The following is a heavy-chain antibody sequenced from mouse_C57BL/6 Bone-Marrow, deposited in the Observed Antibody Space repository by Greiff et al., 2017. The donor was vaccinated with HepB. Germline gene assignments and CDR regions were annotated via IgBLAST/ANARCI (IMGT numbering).Heavy chain of an antibody. D-gene: IGHD1-1*01. Sequence: QVQLKQPGAELVKPGASVKLSCKASGYTFTSYWMHWVKQRPGQGLEWIGMIHPNSGSTNYNEKFKSKATLTVDKSSSTAYMQLSSLTSEDSAVYYCARALYYYGSSWYFDVWGTGTTVTVSS. V-gene: IGHV1-64*01. J-gene: IGHJ1*03. CDR2: IHPNSGST. CDR3: ARALYYYGSSWYFDV. CDR1: GYTFTSYW.